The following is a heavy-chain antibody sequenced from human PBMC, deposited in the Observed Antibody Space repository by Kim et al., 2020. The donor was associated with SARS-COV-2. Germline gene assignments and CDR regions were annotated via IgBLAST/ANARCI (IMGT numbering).Heavy chain of an antibody. V-gene: IGHV6-1*01. J-gene: IGHJ6*02. CDR1: GDSVSSHSAV. D-gene: IGHD6-19*01. Sequence: SQTLSLTCAISGDSVSSHSAVWNWIRQSPSRGLEWLGRTYYGSKWSSNYAVSVKSRIIINADTSKNQVFLQLNSVTPEDTAVYYCTRRLGRSSQYNGMDVWGQGTTVTVSS. CDR3: TRRLGRSSQYNGMDV. CDR2: TYYGSKWSS.